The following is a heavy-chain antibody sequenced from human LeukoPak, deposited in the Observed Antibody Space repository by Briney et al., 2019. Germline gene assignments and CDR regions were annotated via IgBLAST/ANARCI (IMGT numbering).Heavy chain of an antibody. D-gene: IGHD1-26*01. CDR3: ARGPLWELPVDY. Sequence: GGSLRLSCAASGFTFSSYSMNWVRQAPGKGLDWVSVVYSGGTTYYTDSVKGRFTISRDNSKNTLYLQMNSLRAEDTAVYYCARGPLWELPVDYWGQGTLVTVSS. V-gene: IGHV3-66*01. CDR2: VYSGGTT. CDR1: GFTFSSYS. J-gene: IGHJ4*02.